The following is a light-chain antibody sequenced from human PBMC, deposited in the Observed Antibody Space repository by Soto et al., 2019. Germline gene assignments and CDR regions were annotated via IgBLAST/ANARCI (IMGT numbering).Light chain of an antibody. V-gene: IGKV3-11*01. Sequence: EIVLTQSPATLSLSPGERATLSCRASQSINSYLGWYQQKPGQAPRLLIYDSSNRATGIPARFSGSGSGTDFTLNISSLEPEDFAIYYCQHRSNWPLSFGGGTKVDIK. CDR2: DSS. J-gene: IGKJ4*01. CDR3: QHRSNWPLS. CDR1: QSINSY.